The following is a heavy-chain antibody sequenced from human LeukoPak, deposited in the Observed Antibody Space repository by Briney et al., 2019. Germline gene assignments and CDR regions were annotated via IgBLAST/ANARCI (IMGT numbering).Heavy chain of an antibody. V-gene: IGHV3-20*01. Sequence: PGGSLRLSCAASGFNFDDYGMSWVRHGPGKGLEWVAGINWNAGRIGYGDSVRGRFTISRDNAKNSLYLHMNSLRAEDTALYHCARVPATGNYSQYGMDVWGQGTTVIVSS. D-gene: IGHD5-18*01. CDR2: INWNAGRI. CDR3: ARVPATGNYSQYGMDV. CDR1: GFNFDDYG. J-gene: IGHJ6*01.